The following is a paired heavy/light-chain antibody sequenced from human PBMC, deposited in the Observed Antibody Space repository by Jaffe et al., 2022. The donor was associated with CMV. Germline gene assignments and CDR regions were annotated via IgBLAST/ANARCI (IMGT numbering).Heavy chain of an antibody. CDR3: TSGFYFH. Sequence: EVQLVESGGGLVQPGGSLRLSCAASGFTFSDVPMDWVRQAPGKGLEWVGRSRNKAERYSTDYAASVQGRFTISRDDSQNLLYLQMNYLRTEDTAVYYCTSGFYFHWGQGTLVTVSS. J-gene: IGHJ1*01. V-gene: IGHV3-72*01. CDR2: SRNKAERYST. D-gene: IGHD3-10*01. CDR1: GFTFSDVP.
Light chain of an antibody. CDR2: DTY. CDR1: SSNVGKNF. CDR3: GTWDSSLGAEL. J-gene: IGLJ3*02. V-gene: IGLV1-51*01. Sequence: QSVLTQPPSLSAAPGQKVTISCSGSSSNVGKNFVSWYQQFPGTAPKVIIYDTYKRISGIPDRFSASKSGTSATLAVTGLQTGDEADYYCGTWDSSLGAELFGGGTKVTVL.